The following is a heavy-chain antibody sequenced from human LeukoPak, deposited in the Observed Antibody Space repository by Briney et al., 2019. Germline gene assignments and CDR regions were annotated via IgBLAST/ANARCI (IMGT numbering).Heavy chain of an antibody. Sequence: PSETLSLTCSVSGGSVSGRSYYWGWIRQPPGKGLEWIGSVYFSGTTYYNPSLKSRVTISVDTSKNQFSLKLSSVTAADTAVYYCARDRTRGYSGYDHYYYYGMDVWGQGTTVTVSS. CDR1: GGSVSGRSYY. J-gene: IGHJ6*02. D-gene: IGHD5-12*01. CDR3: ARDRTRGYSGYDHYYYYGMDV. CDR2: VYFSGTT. V-gene: IGHV4-39*07.